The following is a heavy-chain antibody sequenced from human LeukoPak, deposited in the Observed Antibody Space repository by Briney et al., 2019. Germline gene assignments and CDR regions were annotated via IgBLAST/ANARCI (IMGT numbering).Heavy chain of an antibody. Sequence: SGPTLVNPTQTLTLTCTFSGFSLSTSGVGVGWIRQPPGKALEWLALIYWNDDKRYSPSLKSRLTITKDTSKNQVVLTMTNMDPVDTATYYCAHSLPGVERYSGTTYYFDYWGQGTLVTVSS. V-gene: IGHV2-5*01. CDR1: GFSLSTSGVG. CDR2: IYWNDDK. CDR3: AHSLPGVERYSGTTYYFDY. D-gene: IGHD1-26*01. J-gene: IGHJ4*02.